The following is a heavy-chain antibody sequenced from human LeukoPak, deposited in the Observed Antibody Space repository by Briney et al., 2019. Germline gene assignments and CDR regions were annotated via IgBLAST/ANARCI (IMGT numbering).Heavy chain of an antibody. CDR2: FDPEDGET. J-gene: IGHJ4*02. Sequence: ASVKVSCKVSGYTLTELSMHWVRQAPGKGLEWMGGFDPEDGETIYAQKFQGRATMTEDTSTDTAYMELSSLRSEDTAVYYCATYGSGSYLPNNFDYWGQGTLVTVSS. V-gene: IGHV1-24*01. D-gene: IGHD3-10*01. CDR3: ATYGSGSYLPNNFDY. CDR1: GYTLTELS.